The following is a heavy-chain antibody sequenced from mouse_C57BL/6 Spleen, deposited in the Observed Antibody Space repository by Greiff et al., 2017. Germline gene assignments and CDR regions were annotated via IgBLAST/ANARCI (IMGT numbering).Heavy chain of an antibody. CDR1: GYTFTSYW. J-gene: IGHJ4*01. V-gene: IGHV1-53*01. D-gene: IGHD1-1*01. CDR3: ARSLSYGYAMDY. Sequence: QVQLQQSGTELVKPGASVKLSCKASGYTFTSYWMHWVKQRPGQGLEWIGNINPSNGGTNYNEKFKSKATLTVDKSSSTAYMQLSSLTSEDSAVYYCARSLSYGYAMDYWGQGTSVTVSS. CDR2: INPSNGGT.